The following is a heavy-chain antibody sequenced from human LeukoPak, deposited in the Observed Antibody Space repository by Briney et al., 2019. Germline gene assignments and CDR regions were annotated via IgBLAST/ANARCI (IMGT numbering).Heavy chain of an antibody. J-gene: IGHJ4*02. CDR1: GFTFDDYA. CDR2: ISWNSGSI. Sequence: PGRSLRLSCAASGFTFDDYAMHWVRHAPGKGLEWGSGISWNSGSIGYADSVKGRFTISRDNAKNSLYLQMNSLRAEDTALYYCAKAPYSYGPPYFDYWGQGTLVTVSS. D-gene: IGHD5-18*01. V-gene: IGHV3-9*01. CDR3: AKAPYSYGPPYFDY.